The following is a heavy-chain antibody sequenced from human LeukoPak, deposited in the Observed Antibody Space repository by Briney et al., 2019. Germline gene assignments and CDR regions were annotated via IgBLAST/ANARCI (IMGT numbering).Heavy chain of an antibody. CDR1: GFTFSSYA. J-gene: IGHJ4*02. D-gene: IGHD3-3*01. V-gene: IGHV3-23*01. CDR3: AKDFWSGYYPTY. CDR2: SGSGGST. Sequence: GGSLRLSCAASGFTFSSYAMSWVCQAPGKGLEWVSGSGSGGSTYYADSVKGRFTISRDNSKNTLFLQMNSLRAEDTAVYYCAKDFWSGYYPTYWGQGTLVTVSS.